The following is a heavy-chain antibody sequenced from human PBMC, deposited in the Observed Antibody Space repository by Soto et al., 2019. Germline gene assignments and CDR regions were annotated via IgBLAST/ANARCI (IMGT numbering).Heavy chain of an antibody. D-gene: IGHD5-18*01. Sequence: PGGSLRLSCAASDFTFNTDWMSWVRQAPGKGLEWVANINQDGSEKYYVDSVKGRFTISRDNAKNSMDLQINSLRAEDTAVYYCARDTWGIHLWLGGMDVWGQGTTVTVSS. CDR3: ARDTWGIHLWLGGMDV. J-gene: IGHJ6*02. CDR1: DFTFNTDW. CDR2: INQDGSEK. V-gene: IGHV3-7*01.